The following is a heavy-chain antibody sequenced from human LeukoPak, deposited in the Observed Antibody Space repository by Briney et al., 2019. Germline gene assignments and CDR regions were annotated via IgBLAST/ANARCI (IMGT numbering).Heavy chain of an antibody. CDR2: INHSGST. CDR1: GGSFSGYY. V-gene: IGHV4-34*01. CDR3: ARGGYYGSGNDFRFDP. D-gene: IGHD3-10*01. J-gene: IGHJ5*02. Sequence: TLSLTCAVYGGSFSGYYWSWIRQPPGKGLEWIGEINHSGSTNYNPSLKSRVTISVDTSKSQFSLKLSSVTAADTAIYYCARGGYYGSGNDFRFDPWGQGTLVTVSS.